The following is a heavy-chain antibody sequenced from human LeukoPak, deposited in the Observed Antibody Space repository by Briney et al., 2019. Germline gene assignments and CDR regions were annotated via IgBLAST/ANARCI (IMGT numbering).Heavy chain of an antibody. CDR2: ITGGGSGI. V-gene: IGHV3-23*01. J-gene: IGHJ4*02. CDR1: GFTFSNYA. Sequence: GGSLRLSCAASGFTFSNYAMSWVREAPGKGLEWVSAITGGGSGIYYADSTKSRFTISRDNSKNTLYLQINSLKTEDTAVYYCTSLWYCSSTSCSGFDYWGQGTLVTVSS. CDR3: TSLWYCSSTSCSGFDY. D-gene: IGHD2-2*01.